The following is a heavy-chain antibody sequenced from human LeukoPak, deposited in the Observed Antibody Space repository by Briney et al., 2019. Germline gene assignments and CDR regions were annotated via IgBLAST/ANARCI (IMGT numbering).Heavy chain of an antibody. CDR1: GFTFTVYY. Sequence: ASVKVSCKASGFTFTVYYIHWVRQAPGQGLEWMGCINPNTGDTNFAQKFQGRVALTRDTTPSTAYMDLSRLASDDTAVYYCARDWPGISLHFDLWGRGTLITVSS. V-gene: IGHV1-2*02. CDR2: INPNTGDT. CDR3: ARDWPGISLHFDL. D-gene: IGHD2-15*01. J-gene: IGHJ2*01.